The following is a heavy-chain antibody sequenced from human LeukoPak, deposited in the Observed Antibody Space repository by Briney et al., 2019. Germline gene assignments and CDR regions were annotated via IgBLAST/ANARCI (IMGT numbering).Heavy chain of an antibody. CDR3: SGVGPKQLLRYFDWLALAWFDP. Sequence: ASVKVSCKASGGTFSIYAISWVRQAPGQGLEWMGGIIPIFGTANYSQEFQGRVTITADESTSTAYMELSSLRSKDTAVDYCSGVGPKQLLRYFDWLALAWFDPWGQGTLVTVSS. J-gene: IGHJ5*02. CDR1: GGTFSIYA. D-gene: IGHD3-9*01. CDR2: IIPIFGTA. V-gene: IGHV1-69*13.